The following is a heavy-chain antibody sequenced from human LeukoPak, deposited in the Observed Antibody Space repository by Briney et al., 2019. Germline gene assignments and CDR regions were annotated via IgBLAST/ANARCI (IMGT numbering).Heavy chain of an antibody. D-gene: IGHD3-3*01. Sequence: PSETLSLTCTVSGGSISSSSYYWGWIRQPPGKGLEWIGSIYYSGSTYYNPSLKSRVTISVDTSKNQFSLKLSSVTAADTAVYYCASAGWRRGYYYYYMDVWGKGTTVTVSS. CDR2: IYYSGST. J-gene: IGHJ6*03. CDR1: GGSISSSSYY. V-gene: IGHV4-39*07. CDR3: ASAGWRRGYYYYYMDV.